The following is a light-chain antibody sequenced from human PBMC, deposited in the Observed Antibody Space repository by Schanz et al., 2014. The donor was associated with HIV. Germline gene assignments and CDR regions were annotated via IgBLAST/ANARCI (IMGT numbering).Light chain of an antibody. CDR2: EVD. CDR1: SSDVGGHDR. J-gene: IGLJ2*01. CDR3: SSYTSSSTVV. Sequence: QSALTQPPSASGSPGQSVTISCTGTSSDVGGHDRVSWYQQYPGKAPKLLIYEVDKRPSGVPDRFSGSKSGNTASLTVSGLQAEDEADYHCSSYTSSSTVVFGGGTKLTVL. V-gene: IGLV2-8*01.